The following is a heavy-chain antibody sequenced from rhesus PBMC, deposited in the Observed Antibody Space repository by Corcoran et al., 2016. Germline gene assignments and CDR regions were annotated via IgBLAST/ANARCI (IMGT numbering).Heavy chain of an antibody. V-gene: IGHV3S5*01. Sequence: EVQLVESGGGLVQPGGSLRLSCAASGFTFSSYGMSWVRQAPGKGLEWVSYISNGGGSTYYADSVKGRFTNSRENSKNTLSLQMNSLRAEDTAVYYCAKVSDSGYMYFDYWGQGVLVTVSS. CDR1: GFTFSSYG. CDR3: AKVSDSGYMYFDY. CDR2: ISNGGGST. J-gene: IGHJ4*01. D-gene: IGHD3-28*01.